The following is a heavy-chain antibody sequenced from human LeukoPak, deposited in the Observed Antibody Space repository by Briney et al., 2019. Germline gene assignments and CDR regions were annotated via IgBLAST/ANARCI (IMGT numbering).Heavy chain of an antibody. V-gene: IGHV3-21*01. CDR2: ISSSSSYI. CDR1: GFTLSSYS. Sequence: GGSLRLSCAASGFTLSSYSMNWVRQAPGKGLEWVSSISSSSSYIYYADSVKGRFTISRDNAKNSLYLQMNSLRAEDTAVHYCARDMGSIVPAAVDYYYYYGMDVWGQGTTVTVSS. D-gene: IGHD2-2*01. J-gene: IGHJ6*02. CDR3: ARDMGSIVPAAVDYYYYYGMDV.